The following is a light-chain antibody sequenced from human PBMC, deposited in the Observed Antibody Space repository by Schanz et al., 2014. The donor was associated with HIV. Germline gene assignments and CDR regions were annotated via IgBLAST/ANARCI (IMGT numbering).Light chain of an antibody. CDR2: GAS. Sequence: EIVLTQSPGTLSLSPGERATLSCRASQSVSSSYLAWYQQKPGQAPRLLIYGASSRATGIPDRFSGSGSGIDFTITISRLEPEDCAVYYCHQYGSSRGTFGGGTKVELK. CDR3: HQYGSSRGT. V-gene: IGKV3-20*01. CDR1: QSVSSSY. J-gene: IGKJ4*01.